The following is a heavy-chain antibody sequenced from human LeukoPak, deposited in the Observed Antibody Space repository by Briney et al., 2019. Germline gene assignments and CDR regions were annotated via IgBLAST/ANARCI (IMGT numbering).Heavy chain of an antibody. Sequence: PSGTLSLTCGVSGGSISSSTWWSWVRQPPGKGLEWIGEIYHSGSTNYNPSLKSRVTISIDKSKSQFSLKLSSVTAADTAVYYCAKDVTVIGLFDYWGQGTLVTVSS. CDR1: GGSISSSTW. V-gene: IGHV4-4*02. CDR3: AKDVTVIGLFDY. D-gene: IGHD3-9*01. J-gene: IGHJ4*02. CDR2: IYHSGST.